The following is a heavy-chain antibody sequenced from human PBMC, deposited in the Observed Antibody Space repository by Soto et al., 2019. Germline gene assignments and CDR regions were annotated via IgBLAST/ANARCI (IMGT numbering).Heavy chain of an antibody. J-gene: IGHJ6*02. CDR2: ISAYNGNT. Sequence: ASVKVSCKSSGYTFTSYGISWVRQAPGQGLEWMGWISAYNGNTNYAQKLQGRVTMTTDTSTSTAYMELRSLRSDDTAVYYCARYGSGSYYDPYYYYGMDVWGQGTTVTVSS. V-gene: IGHV1-18*01. D-gene: IGHD3-10*01. CDR3: ARYGSGSYYDPYYYYGMDV. CDR1: GYTFTSYG.